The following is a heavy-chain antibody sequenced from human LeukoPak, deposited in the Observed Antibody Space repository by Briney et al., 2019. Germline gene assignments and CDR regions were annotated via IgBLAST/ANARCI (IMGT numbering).Heavy chain of an antibody. D-gene: IGHD3-3*01. CDR1: GDSLNRGSYY. CDR2: ISASGNT. V-gene: IGHV4-61*02. J-gene: IGHJ3*02. CDR3: ARGVTVFGGAPKGALEI. Sequence: SETLSLTCSVSGDSLNRGSYYWNWIWQPAGKGLEWLGRISASGNTNYNPSLKSRVTISVDASKNQFSLRLTSVTAADTAVYFCARGVTVFGGAPKGALEIWGRGKMVTVSS.